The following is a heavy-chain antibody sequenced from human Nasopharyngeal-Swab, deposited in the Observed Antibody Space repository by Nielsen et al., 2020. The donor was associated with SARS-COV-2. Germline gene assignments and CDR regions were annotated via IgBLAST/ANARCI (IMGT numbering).Heavy chain of an antibody. V-gene: IGHV3-9*01. CDR2: ITWNSGNK. CDR1: GFTFENYA. Sequence: SLKISCAASGFTFENYAMHWVRQPPGKGLEWVSGITWNSGNKGYAESVQGRFTISRDNAKNSLYLQMNSLRADDTAVYYCARDTPAMFAYWGQGTLVTVSS. CDR3: ARDTPAMFAY. J-gene: IGHJ4*02.